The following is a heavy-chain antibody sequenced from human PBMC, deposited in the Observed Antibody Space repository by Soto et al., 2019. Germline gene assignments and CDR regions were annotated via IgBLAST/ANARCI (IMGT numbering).Heavy chain of an antibody. CDR1: GFTFSDYY. CDR2: ISSSGRTI. D-gene: IGHD6-6*01. V-gene: IGHV3-11*01. Sequence: LRLSCAASGFTFSDYYMSWIRQAPGKGLEWVSHISSSGRTIYYADSVKGRFTISRDDAKNSLYLQMNSLRAEDTAVYYCARIYSRSSNLDYWGQGTLVTVSS. CDR3: ARIYSRSSNLDY. J-gene: IGHJ4*02.